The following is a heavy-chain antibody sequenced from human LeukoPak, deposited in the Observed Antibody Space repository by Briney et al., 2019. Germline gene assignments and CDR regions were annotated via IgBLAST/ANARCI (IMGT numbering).Heavy chain of an antibody. D-gene: IGHD2-2*01. CDR3: ARGSSTVDY. Sequence: SETLSLTCAVYGGSFSGYYWSWIRQPPGKGLEWIGEINHSGSTSYNPSLKSRVTISVDTSKNQFSLKLSSVTAADTAVYYCARGSSTVDYWGQGTLVTVSS. J-gene: IGHJ4*02. CDR1: GGSFSGYY. V-gene: IGHV4-34*01. CDR2: INHSGST.